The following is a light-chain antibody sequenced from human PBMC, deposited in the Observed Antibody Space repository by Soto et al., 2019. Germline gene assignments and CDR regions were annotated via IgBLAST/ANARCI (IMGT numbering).Light chain of an antibody. CDR3: QQYSSPPRT. V-gene: IGKV4-1*01. CDR1: QSLLYRSNNKNY. Sequence: DIVMTQSPDSLAVSLGERATINCKSSQSLLYRSNNKNYLAWYQQKPGQPPKLLIYWASTRQSGAPDRFSGSGSGTDFTLTISSLQTEDVAVYYCQQYSSPPRTFGQGTK. CDR2: WAS. J-gene: IGKJ1*01.